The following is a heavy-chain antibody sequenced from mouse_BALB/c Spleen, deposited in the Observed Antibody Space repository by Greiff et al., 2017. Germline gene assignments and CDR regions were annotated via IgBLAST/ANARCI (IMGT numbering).Heavy chain of an antibody. Sequence: VQLQQSGAELMKPGASVKISCKATGYTFSSYWIEWVKQRPGHGLEWIGEILPGSGSTNYNEKFKGKATFTADTSSNTAYMQLSSLTSEDSAVYYCARSGITTVVARGLDYWGQGTSVTVSS. CDR1: GYTFSSYW. CDR3: ARSGITTVVARGLDY. CDR2: ILPGSGST. D-gene: IGHD1-1*01. J-gene: IGHJ4*01. V-gene: IGHV1-9*01.